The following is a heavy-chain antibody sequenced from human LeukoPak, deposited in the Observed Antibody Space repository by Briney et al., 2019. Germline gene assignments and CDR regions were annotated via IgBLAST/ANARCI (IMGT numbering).Heavy chain of an antibody. CDR3: ARELESIPTTGYSYGWVYFDY. D-gene: IGHD5-18*01. CDR2: INPNSGGT. CDR1: GYTSTGYY. Sequence: ASVKVSCKASGYTSTGYYMHWVRQAPGQGLEWMGWINPNSGGTNYAQKFQGRVTMTRDTSISTAYMELSRLRSDDTAVYYCARELESIPTTGYSYGWVYFDYWGQGTLVTVSS. V-gene: IGHV1-2*02. J-gene: IGHJ4*02.